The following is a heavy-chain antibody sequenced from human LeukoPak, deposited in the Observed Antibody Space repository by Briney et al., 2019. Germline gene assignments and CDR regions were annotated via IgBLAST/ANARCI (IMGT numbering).Heavy chain of an antibody. Sequence: SETLSLTCTVSGDSIISNIYWWDWVRLPPGKGLEWIGATFFTGRTFYNPSLKSRVPISVDTSKNQFSLDLNSATAADTADYYCARRRHNFDFYNVWGQGTRVLVSS. CDR1: GDSIISNIYW. V-gene: IGHV4-39*01. CDR2: TFFTGRT. J-gene: IGHJ3*01. CDR3: ARRRHNFDFYNV. D-gene: IGHD3/OR15-3a*01.